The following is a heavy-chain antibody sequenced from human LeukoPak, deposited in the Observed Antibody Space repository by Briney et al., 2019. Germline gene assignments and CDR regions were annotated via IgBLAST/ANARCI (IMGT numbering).Heavy chain of an antibody. CDR3: AREGWDCSSTSCYTRRGRWFDP. CDR2: MNPNSGNT. V-gene: IGHV1-8*03. Sequence: GASVKVSFKASGYTFTSYDINWVRQATGQGLEWMGWMNPNSGNTGYAQKFQGRVTITRNTSISTAYMELSSLRSEDTAVYYCAREGWDCSSTSCYTRRGRWFDPWGQGTLVAVSS. D-gene: IGHD2-2*02. J-gene: IGHJ5*02. CDR1: GYTFTSYD.